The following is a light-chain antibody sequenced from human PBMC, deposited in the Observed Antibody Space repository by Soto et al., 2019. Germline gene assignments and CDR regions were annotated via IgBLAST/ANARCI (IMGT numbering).Light chain of an antibody. J-gene: IGKJ3*01. V-gene: IGKV3-20*01. CDR3: QQYGNSPPEFT. CDR1: QSVTSNY. Sequence: EIVLTQSPGTLSLSPGERATLSCRASQSVTSNYLAWYQQRPGQAPRLLIFGASYRATGIPDRVSGSGSGTDFTLTISRLEPEDFAVYYCQQYGNSPPEFTFGPGTKVD. CDR2: GAS.